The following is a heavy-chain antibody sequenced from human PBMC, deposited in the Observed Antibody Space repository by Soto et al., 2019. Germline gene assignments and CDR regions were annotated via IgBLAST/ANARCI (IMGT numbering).Heavy chain of an antibody. CDR3: ARDPPNDKTQLDYGMDV. CDR2: IDSDGSRT. J-gene: IGHJ6*02. D-gene: IGHD2-2*01. CDR1: GFTFSSYW. V-gene: IGHV3-74*01. Sequence: EVQLVESGGGLIQPGGSLRLSCAASGFTFSSYWMHWVRQAPGKGLVWVSEIDSDGSRTNYADSVKGRFTISRDNAKNTLYLQMNSLRAEDTGVYYCARDPPNDKTQLDYGMDVWGQGTAVTVSS.